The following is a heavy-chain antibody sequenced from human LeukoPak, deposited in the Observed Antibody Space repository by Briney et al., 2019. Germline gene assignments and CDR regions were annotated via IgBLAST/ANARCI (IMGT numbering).Heavy chain of an antibody. V-gene: IGHV1-2*02. J-gene: IGHJ3*02. CDR2: INPNSGGT. CDR1: GYTFTDYY. CDR3: ARGLLTARARDAFDI. Sequence: ASVKVSCKASGYTFTDYYMHWVRQAPGQGLEWLGWINPNSGGTNYAQKLQGRVTMTTDTSANTAYMELGSLRSDDTAVYYCARGLLTARARDAFDIWGQGTMVTVSS. D-gene: IGHD7-27*01.